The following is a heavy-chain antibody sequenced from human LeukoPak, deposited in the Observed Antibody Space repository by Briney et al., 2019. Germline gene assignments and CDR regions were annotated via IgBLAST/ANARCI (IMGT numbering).Heavy chain of an antibody. CDR1: GFTFSGTH. CDR3: AKDEATSGGGLAS. D-gene: IGHD3-16*01. J-gene: IGHJ5*01. Sequence: GGSLRLSCAASGFTFSGTHMSWVRQAPGKGLEWVSAMYTGGTTYYSDSVTGRFTVSRDTSRNTLFLHMDSLRAEDTAVYYCAKDEATSGGGLASWGQGTLVIVSS. V-gene: IGHV3-53*01. CDR2: MYTGGTT.